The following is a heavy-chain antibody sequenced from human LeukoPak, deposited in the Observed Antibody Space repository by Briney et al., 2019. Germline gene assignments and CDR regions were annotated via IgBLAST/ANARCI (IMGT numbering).Heavy chain of an antibody. V-gene: IGHV3-53*01. J-gene: IGHJ4*02. CDR1: GFSVTNNY. D-gene: IGHD5-24*01. CDR2: FYVGGAT. CDR3: ARGDGYNFFDY. Sequence: PGGSLRLSCAVSGFSVTNNYMSWVRQAPGKGLEWVSVFYVGGATYYADSVKGRFTISRDNSENTLYLQVKSLRAEDTAVYYCARGDGYNFFDYWGQGILVTVSS.